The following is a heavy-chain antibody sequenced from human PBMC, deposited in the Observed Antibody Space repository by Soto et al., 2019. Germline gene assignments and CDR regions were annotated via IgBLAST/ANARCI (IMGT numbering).Heavy chain of an antibody. V-gene: IGHV4-59*08. J-gene: IGHJ5*02. D-gene: IGHD2-21*02. Sequence: SETLSLTCTVSGGSISDYFWSWIRQPPGKALEWIGYIYYSGRINYNPSLKSRVTISVDTSKNQLSLKLSSVTAADAAMYYCATMYGGNSFAFGPWGQGTLVTVSS. CDR1: GGSISDYF. CDR2: IYYSGRI. CDR3: ATMYGGNSFAFGP.